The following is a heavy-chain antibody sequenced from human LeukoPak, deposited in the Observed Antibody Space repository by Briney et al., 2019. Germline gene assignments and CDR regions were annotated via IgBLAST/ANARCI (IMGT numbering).Heavy chain of an antibody. CDR1: GFTFSSYA. D-gene: IGHD3-22*01. J-gene: IGHJ4*02. V-gene: IGHV3-23*01. CDR3: AKGGAYYYDSSGFY. Sequence: PGGSLRLSCAASGFTFSSYAMSWVRQAPGKGLEWVSAISGSGASTYYADSVKGRFTISRDNSKNTLYLQMNSLRAEDTAVYYCAKGGAYYYDSSGFYWGQGTLVTVSS. CDR2: ISGSGAST.